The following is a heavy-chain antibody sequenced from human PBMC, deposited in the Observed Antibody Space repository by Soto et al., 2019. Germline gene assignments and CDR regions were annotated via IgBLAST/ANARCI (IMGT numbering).Heavy chain of an antibody. V-gene: IGHV2-5*02. Sequence: QITLKESGPTRVKPTQTLALTCTFSGFSLTTSGVGVGWIRKTPGKALEWLGVIYWDDDKRYNPSLKNRLTITKDTSKNQVVLIMADMDPVDTATYFCAHRGYMYGNWDHGYFDYWGQGTLVTGSS. D-gene: IGHD5-18*01. CDR1: GFSLTTSGVG. CDR3: AHRGYMYGNWDHGYFDY. CDR2: IYWDDDK. J-gene: IGHJ4*02.